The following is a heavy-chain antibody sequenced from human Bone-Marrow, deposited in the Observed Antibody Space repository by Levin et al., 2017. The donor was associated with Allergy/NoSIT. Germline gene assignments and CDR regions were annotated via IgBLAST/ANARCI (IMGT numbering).Heavy chain of an antibody. CDR3: AREDYRSFDF. D-gene: IGHD3-16*01. CDR2: IKSDGSDK. V-gene: IGHV3-7*01. CDR1: GFSFSSYW. Sequence: TGGSLRLSCAASGFSFSSYWVTWVRQAPGKGLEWVANIKSDGSDKSYADSVKGRFTISRDNARSSLFLQMNSLRAEDTAVYYCAREDYRSFDFWGQGTLVTVSS. J-gene: IGHJ4*02.